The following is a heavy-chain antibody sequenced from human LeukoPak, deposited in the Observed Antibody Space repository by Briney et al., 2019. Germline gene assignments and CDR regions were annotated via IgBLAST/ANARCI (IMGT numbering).Heavy chain of an antibody. CDR1: GGSFSGYY. J-gene: IGHJ4*02. CDR2: INHSGST. CDR3: ASVGRARKQWGLGGVDY. D-gene: IGHD6-19*01. Sequence: SETLSLTCAVYGGSFSGYYWSWIRQPPGKGLEWIGEINHSGSTNYNPSLKSRVTISVDTSKNQFSLKLSSVTAADTAVYYCASVGRARKQWGLGGVDYWGQGTLVTVSS. V-gene: IGHV4-34*01.